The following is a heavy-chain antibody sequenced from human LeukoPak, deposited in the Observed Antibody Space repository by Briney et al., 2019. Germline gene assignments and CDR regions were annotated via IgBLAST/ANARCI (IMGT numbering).Heavy chain of an antibody. V-gene: IGHV3-23*01. CDR2: ISGSGGSA. J-gene: IGHJ4*02. CDR1: GFTFKSYA. CDR3: AKAEGYDILTGLDY. D-gene: IGHD3-9*01. Sequence: QTGGSLRLSCAASGFTFKSYAMNWVRQAPGKGLEWVSTISGSGGSACYADSVKGRFTISRDNSKNTLYLQMNSLRTEDTAVYYCAKAEGYDILTGLDYWGQGTLVTVSS.